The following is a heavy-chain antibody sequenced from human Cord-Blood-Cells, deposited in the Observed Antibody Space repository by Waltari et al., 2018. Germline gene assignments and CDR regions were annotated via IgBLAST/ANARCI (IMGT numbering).Heavy chain of an antibody. CDR3: ASDHITIFGVVIRDY. J-gene: IGHJ4*02. CDR1: GFTFSSYA. V-gene: IGHV3-30-3*01. CDR2: ISYDGSNK. D-gene: IGHD3-3*01. Sequence: QVQLVESGGGVVQPGRSLRLSCAASGFTFSSYAMHGVRQAPGKGLEWLAVISYDGSNKYYADSVKGRFTISRDNSKNTLYLQMNSLRAEDTAVYYCASDHITIFGVVIRDYWGQGTLVTVSS.